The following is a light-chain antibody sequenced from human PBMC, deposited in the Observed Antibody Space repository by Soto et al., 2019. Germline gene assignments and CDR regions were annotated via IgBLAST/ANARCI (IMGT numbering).Light chain of an antibody. CDR2: GAS. CDR1: ESVSSIY. V-gene: IGKV3-20*01. J-gene: IGKJ1*01. CDR3: QQSLNPKT. Sequence: ENMLTQSPGTLSLTPGERATLSCRASESVSSIYVAWYQQKPVQAPTLLIYGASTRATGIPDRFSGSGSGTDFTLTIDRLEPEDFAVYYCQQSLNPKTFGQRTKVDIK.